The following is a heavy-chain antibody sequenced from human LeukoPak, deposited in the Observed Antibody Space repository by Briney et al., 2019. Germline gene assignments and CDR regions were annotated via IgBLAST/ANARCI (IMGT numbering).Heavy chain of an antibody. V-gene: IGHV1-69*01. Sequence: GLQWMGGIIPIFGTANYAQKFQGRVTITADESTSTAYMELSSLRSEDTAVYYCARSIAYWGQGTLVTVSS. J-gene: IGHJ4*02. CDR2: IIPIFGTA. CDR3: ARSIAY.